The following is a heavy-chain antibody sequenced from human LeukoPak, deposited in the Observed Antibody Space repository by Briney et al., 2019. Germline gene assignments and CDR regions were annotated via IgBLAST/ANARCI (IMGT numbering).Heavy chain of an antibody. Sequence: SVKVSCKASGGTFSSYTISWVRQAPGQGLEWTGRIIPILGIANYAQKFQGRVTITADKSTSTAYMELSSLRSEDTAVYYCAGWRRVGATEVWGQGTLVTVSS. CDR1: GGTFSSYT. J-gene: IGHJ4*02. CDR2: IIPILGIA. CDR3: AGWRRVGATEV. D-gene: IGHD1-26*01. V-gene: IGHV1-69*02.